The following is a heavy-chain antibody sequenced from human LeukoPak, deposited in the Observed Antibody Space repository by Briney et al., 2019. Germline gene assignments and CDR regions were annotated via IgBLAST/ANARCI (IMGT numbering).Heavy chain of an antibody. Sequence: PGGSLRLSCAASGFTFSSYAMSWVRQAPGKGLEWVSATSGSGGSTYYADSVKGRFTTSRDNSKSTLCLQMNSLRAEDTAVYYCAKQLGYCSDGSCYFPYWGQGTLVTVSS. J-gene: IGHJ4*02. CDR3: AKQLGYCSDGSCYFPY. CDR2: TSGSGGST. D-gene: IGHD2-15*01. CDR1: GFTFSSYA. V-gene: IGHV3-23*01.